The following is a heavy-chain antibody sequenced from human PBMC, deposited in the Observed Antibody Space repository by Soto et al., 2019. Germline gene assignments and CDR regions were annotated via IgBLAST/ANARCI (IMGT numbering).Heavy chain of an antibody. V-gene: IGHV3-23*01. CDR1: GFTFSSYA. CDR2: ISGSGGST. D-gene: IGHD2-2*01. J-gene: IGHJ6*02. CDR3: AKGVEVPAAVDYYYYGMDV. Sequence: GGSLRLSCAASGFTFSSYAMSWVRQAPGKGLEWVSAISGSGGSTYYADSVKGRFTISRDNSKNTLYLQMNSLRAEDTAVYYCAKGVEVPAAVDYYYYGMDVWGQGTTVTVSS.